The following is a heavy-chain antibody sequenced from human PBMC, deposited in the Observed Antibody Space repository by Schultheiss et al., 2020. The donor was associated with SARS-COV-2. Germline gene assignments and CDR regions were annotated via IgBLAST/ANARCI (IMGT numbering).Heavy chain of an antibody. Sequence: GGSLRLSCAASGFTFSSYGMHWVRQAPGKGLEWVGRIKSKTDGGTTDYAAPVKGRFTISRDDSKNTLYLQMNSLRAEDTAVYYCASCRDGYNSDDAFDIWGQGTMVTVSS. J-gene: IGHJ3*02. CDR2: IKSKTDGGTT. D-gene: IGHD5-24*01. CDR1: GFTFSSYG. V-gene: IGHV3-15*01. CDR3: ASCRDGYNSDDAFDI.